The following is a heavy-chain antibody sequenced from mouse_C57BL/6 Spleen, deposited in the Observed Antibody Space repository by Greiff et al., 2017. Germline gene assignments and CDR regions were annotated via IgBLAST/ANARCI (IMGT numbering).Heavy chain of an antibody. D-gene: IGHD1-1*01. V-gene: IGHV3-6*01. Sequence: EVKLEESGPGLVKPSQSLSLTCSVTGYSITSGYYWNWIRQFPGNKLEWMGYISYDGSNNYNPSLKNRISITRDTSKNQFFLKLNSVTTEDTATYDCARVGDYYGSYYFDYWGQGTTLTVSS. J-gene: IGHJ2*01. CDR3: ARVGDYYGSYYFDY. CDR1: GYSITSGYY. CDR2: ISYDGSN.